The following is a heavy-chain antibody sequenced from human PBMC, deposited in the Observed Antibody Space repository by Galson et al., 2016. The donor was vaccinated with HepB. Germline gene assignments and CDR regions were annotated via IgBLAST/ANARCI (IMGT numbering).Heavy chain of an antibody. CDR2: ISYDGSNK. J-gene: IGHJ4*02. CDR1: GFTFSSYA. Sequence: SLRLSCAASGFTFSSYAMRWVRQAPGKGLEWVAFISYDGSNKYYADSVKGRFTISRDNSKNTLYLQMNSLRAEDTAVYYCARADPYGDSFYFDYWGQGTLVTVSS. D-gene: IGHD4-17*01. CDR3: ARADPYGDSFYFDY. V-gene: IGHV3-30-3*01.